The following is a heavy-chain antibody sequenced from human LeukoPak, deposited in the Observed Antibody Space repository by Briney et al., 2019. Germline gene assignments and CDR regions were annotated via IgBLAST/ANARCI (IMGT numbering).Heavy chain of an antibody. J-gene: IGHJ4*02. V-gene: IGHV1-69*13. CDR1: GGTFSSYA. CDR3: ATGVSGWSFDY. CDR2: IIPIFGTA. D-gene: IGHD6-19*01. Sequence: ASVKVSCKASGGTFSSYAISWVRQAPGQGLKWMGGIIPIFGTANYAQKFQGRVTITADESTSTAYMELSSLRSEDTAVYYCATGVSGWSFDYWGQGTLVTVSS.